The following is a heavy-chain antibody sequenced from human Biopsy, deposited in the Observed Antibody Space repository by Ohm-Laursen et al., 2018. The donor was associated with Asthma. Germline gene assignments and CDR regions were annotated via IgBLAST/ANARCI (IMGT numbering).Heavy chain of an antibody. CDR1: GYTFNSAG. CDR3: ARAVDYSHYYGIDV. D-gene: IGHD3-10*01. J-gene: IGHJ6*02. Sequence: ASVKVSCKTSGYTFNSAGITWMRQAPGQGLEWMGWISVYNGNTKVAQKLQDRVTMITDTSTSTAYMELRSLRSDDTTVYFCARAVDYSHYYGIDVWGQGTTVTVS. V-gene: IGHV1-18*01. CDR2: ISVYNGNT.